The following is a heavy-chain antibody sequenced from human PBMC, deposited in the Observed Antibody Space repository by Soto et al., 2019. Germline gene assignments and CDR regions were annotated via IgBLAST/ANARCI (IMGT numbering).Heavy chain of an antibody. V-gene: IGHV1-18*01. Sequence: QVQLVQSGAEVTKPGASVKVSCKTSGYPFSTYGLSWVRQAPGQGLEWMGWSVANSGNRIYAQKFQGRVTMYTDRSTNTGYMELRSLTSDDSALYYCARVAGYGSGNRFFDNWGQGNLVTVS. J-gene: IGHJ4*02. CDR2: SVANSGNR. CDR1: GYPFSTYG. D-gene: IGHD3-10*01. CDR3: ARVAGYGSGNRFFDN.